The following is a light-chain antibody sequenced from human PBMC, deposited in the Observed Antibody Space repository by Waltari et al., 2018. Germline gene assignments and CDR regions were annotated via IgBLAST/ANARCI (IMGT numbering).Light chain of an antibody. Sequence: QSALTQPASVSGSPGQSITISCTGTSSDVGGYNYVSCYQQHPGKAPTLMIYDVSNRPAEVSNRFSDYKSGNTASLTTSWLQAEDEADFSCSSYTSSSTQMVFGGGTKLTVL. CDR3: SSYTSSSTQMV. J-gene: IGLJ3*02. V-gene: IGLV2-14*01. CDR2: DVS. CDR1: SSDVGGYNY.